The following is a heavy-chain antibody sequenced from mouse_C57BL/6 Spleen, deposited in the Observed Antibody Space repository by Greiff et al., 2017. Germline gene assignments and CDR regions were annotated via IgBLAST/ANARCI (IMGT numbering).Heavy chain of an antibody. CDR3: ARSNYGYFDV. Sequence: DVKLVESGGGLVKPGGSLKLSCAASGFTFSDYGMHWVRQAPEKGLEWVAYISSGSSTIYYADTVKGRFTISRDNAKNTLFLQMTSLRSEDTAMYYCARSNYGYFDVWGTGTTVTVSS. V-gene: IGHV5-17*01. D-gene: IGHD2-5*01. CDR2: ISSGSSTI. J-gene: IGHJ1*03. CDR1: GFTFSDYG.